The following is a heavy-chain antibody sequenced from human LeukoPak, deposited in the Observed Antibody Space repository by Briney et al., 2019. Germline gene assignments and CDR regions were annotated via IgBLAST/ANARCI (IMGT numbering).Heavy chain of an antibody. CDR2: ISYDGSNK. Sequence: GGSLRLSCAASGFTFSSCGMHWVRQAPGKGLEWVAVISYDGSNKGYADSVKGRFTLSRDNSKNTLYLHMNSLRAEDTAVYYCAKGRYHDSRRYYSLDYFDYWGQGTLVTVSS. D-gene: IGHD3-22*01. CDR3: AKGRYHDSRRYYSLDYFDY. J-gene: IGHJ4*02. CDR1: GFTFSSCG. V-gene: IGHV3-30*18.